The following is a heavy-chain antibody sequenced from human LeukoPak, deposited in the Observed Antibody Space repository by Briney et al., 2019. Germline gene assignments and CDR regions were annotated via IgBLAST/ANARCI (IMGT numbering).Heavy chain of an antibody. J-gene: IGHJ3*02. Sequence: SVKVSCKASGGTFSSYAISWVRQAPGQGLEWMGGIIPIFGTANYAQKFQGRVTITADKSTSTAYMELSSLRSEDTGVYYCAREAGLKDAFDIWGQGTMVTVSS. CDR2: IIPIFGTA. CDR3: AREAGLKDAFDI. CDR1: GGTFSSYA. V-gene: IGHV1-69*06. D-gene: IGHD3/OR15-3a*01.